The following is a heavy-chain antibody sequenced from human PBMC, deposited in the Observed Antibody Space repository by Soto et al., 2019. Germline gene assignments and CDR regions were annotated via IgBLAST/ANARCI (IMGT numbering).Heavy chain of an antibody. J-gene: IGHJ5*02. V-gene: IGHV4-34*01. CDR1: GGSFSGYY. CDR2: INHSGST. CDR3: ARGPITTNPRFDP. D-gene: IGHD3-22*01. Sequence: SETLSLPWAVYGGSFSGYYWSWIRQPPGKGLEWIGEINHSGSTNYNPSLKSRVTISVDTSKNQFSLKLSSVTAADTAVYYCARGPITTNPRFDPWGQGNLVTGSS.